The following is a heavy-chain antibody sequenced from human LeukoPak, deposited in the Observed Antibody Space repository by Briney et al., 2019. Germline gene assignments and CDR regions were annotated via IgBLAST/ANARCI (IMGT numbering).Heavy chain of an antibody. Sequence: PGGSLRLSCAASGFTFSDYCMSWVRQTPGKGLEWVANIKQDGSEKYYVDPVKGRFTISRDNAKNSLYLQMNSVRAEDTAVYYCARDTPETATNRLGWFDPWGQGILVTVSS. CDR3: ARDTPETATNRLGWFDP. CDR2: IKQDGSEK. J-gene: IGHJ5*02. CDR1: GFTFSDYC. V-gene: IGHV3-7*01. D-gene: IGHD5-24*01.